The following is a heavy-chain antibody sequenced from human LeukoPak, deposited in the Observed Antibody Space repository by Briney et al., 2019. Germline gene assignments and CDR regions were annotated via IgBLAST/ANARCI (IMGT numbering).Heavy chain of an antibody. D-gene: IGHD3-10*01. V-gene: IGHV4-59*01. CDR1: GDSINSYF. J-gene: IGHJ5*02. Sequence: SETLSLTCTVSGDSINSYFWYWIRPPPGKGLGWIGHFYHTGSTYNTSSLKSRATISKATSNNHFFLILTSVTAADTAQYCSARDSGTTGEVKLDPWGQGTLVTVSS. CDR2: FYHTGST. CDR3: ARDSGTTGEVKLDP.